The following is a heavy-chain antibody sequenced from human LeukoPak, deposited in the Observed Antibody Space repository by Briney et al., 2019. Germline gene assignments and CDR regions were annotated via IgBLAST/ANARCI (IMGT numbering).Heavy chain of an antibody. V-gene: IGHV4-61*01. CDR3: ARDRSSSGYCSSTSCYDDAFDI. CDR1: GGSVSSGSFY. J-gene: IGHJ3*02. CDR2: INKSGIN. D-gene: IGHD2-2*03. Sequence: SETLSLSCTVSGGSVSSGSFYWSWIRQPPGKGLEWHGYINKSGINNYNPSLKCRVTISVDTSKNQFALKLSSVAAADTAVYYCARDRSSSGYCSSTSCYDDAFDIWGQGTMVTVSS.